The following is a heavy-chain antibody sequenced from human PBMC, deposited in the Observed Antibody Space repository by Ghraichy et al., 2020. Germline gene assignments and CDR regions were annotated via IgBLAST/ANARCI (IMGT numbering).Heavy chain of an antibody. CDR1: GFTFSSYA. J-gene: IGHJ4*02. D-gene: IGHD3-3*01. V-gene: IGHV3-23*01. Sequence: GGSLRLSCAASGFTFSSYAMSWVRQAPGKGLEWVSAISGSGGSTYYADSVKGRFTISRDNSKNTLYLQMNSLRAEDTAVYYCAKDFNYDFWSGYYGTPFDYWGQGTLVTVSS. CDR2: ISGSGGST. CDR3: AKDFNYDFWSGYYGTPFDY.